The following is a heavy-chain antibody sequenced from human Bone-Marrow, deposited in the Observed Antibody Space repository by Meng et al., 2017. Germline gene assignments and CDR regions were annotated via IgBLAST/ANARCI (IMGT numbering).Heavy chain of an antibody. J-gene: IGHJ2*01. CDR3: ANRYFDL. CDR2: ISWDGGST. CDR1: GFTFDDYA. V-gene: IGHV3-43D*03. Sequence: QLVDSGGAWVQPAVSLILSCAAYGFTFDDYAMHWVRQAPGKGLEWVSLISWDGGSTYYADSVKCRFTISRDNSKNSLYLQMNSLRAEDTALYYCANRYFDLWGRGTLVTVSS.